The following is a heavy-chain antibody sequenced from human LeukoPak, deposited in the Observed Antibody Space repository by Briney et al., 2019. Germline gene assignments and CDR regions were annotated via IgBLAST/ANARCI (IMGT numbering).Heavy chain of an antibody. D-gene: IGHD1-14*01. CDR2: IYTSGST. CDR3: ARTGNYYYMDV. Sequence: LSETLSLTCTVSGGSISSGSYYWSWIRQPAGKGLEWIGRIYTSGSTNYNPSLKSRVTISVDTSKNQFSLKLSSVTAADTAVYYCARTGNYYYMDVWGKGTTVTISS. V-gene: IGHV4-61*02. J-gene: IGHJ6*03. CDR1: GGSISSGSYY.